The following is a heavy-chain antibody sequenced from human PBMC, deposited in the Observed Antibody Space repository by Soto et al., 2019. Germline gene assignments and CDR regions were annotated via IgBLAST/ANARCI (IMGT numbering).Heavy chain of an antibody. CDR3: ARDSSSWYFVY. V-gene: IGHV4-31*03. Sequence: PSETLSLTCTVSGGSISSGGYYWSWIRQHPGKGLEWIGYIYYSGSTYYNPSLKSRVTISVDTSKNQFSLKLSSVTAADTAVYYCARDSSSWYFVYWGQGTLVTVSS. J-gene: IGHJ4*02. CDR2: IYYSGST. D-gene: IGHD6-13*01. CDR1: GGSISSGGYY.